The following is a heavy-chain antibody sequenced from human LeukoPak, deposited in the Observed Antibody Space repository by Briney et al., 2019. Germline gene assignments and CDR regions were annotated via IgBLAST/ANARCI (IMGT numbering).Heavy chain of an antibody. Sequence: PSETLSLTCTVSGGSPSSYYWSWIRQPPGKGLEWIGYIYYTGSTNYNPSLKSRITISVDTSRNQFSLKLNSLTAADTAVYYCARGVGAALDYWGQGTLVTVSS. CDR1: GGSPSSYY. J-gene: IGHJ4*02. CDR3: ARGVGAALDY. V-gene: IGHV4-59*01. D-gene: IGHD1-26*01. CDR2: IYYTGST.